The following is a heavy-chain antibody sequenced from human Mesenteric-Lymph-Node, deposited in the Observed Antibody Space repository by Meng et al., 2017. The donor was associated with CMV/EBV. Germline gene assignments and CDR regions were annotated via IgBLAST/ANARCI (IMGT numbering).Heavy chain of an antibody. Sequence: GESLKISCAASGFTFSSYSMNWVRQAPGKGLEWVSYISSSSSTIYYADSVKGRFTISRDNAKNSLYLQMNSLRAEDTAVYYCARDDEYQLPVFDYWGQGTLVTVSS. J-gene: IGHJ4*02. CDR3: ARDDEYQLPVFDY. CDR2: ISSSSSTI. CDR1: GFTFSSYS. D-gene: IGHD2-2*01. V-gene: IGHV3-48*04.